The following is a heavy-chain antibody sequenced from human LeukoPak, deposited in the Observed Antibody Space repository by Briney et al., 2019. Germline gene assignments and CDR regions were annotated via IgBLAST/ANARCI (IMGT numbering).Heavy chain of an antibody. CDR3: ARVGSSPYYFDL. J-gene: IGHJ2*01. V-gene: IGHV1-2*02. CDR1: GYTFTDFY. Sequence: ASVKVSCKASGYTFTDFYMHWVRQAPGQGLECMGWINPNSGDTIYVQKFQGRVTMTRDTSISTVYMELSSLRSEDTAVYYCARVGSSPYYFDLWGRGTLVTVSS. CDR2: INPNSGDT. D-gene: IGHD1-26*01.